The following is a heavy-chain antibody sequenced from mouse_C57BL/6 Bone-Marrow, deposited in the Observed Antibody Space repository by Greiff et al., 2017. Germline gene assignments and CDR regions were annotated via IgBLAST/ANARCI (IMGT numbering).Heavy chain of an antibody. D-gene: IGHD3-2*02. Sequence: VQVVESGAELARPGASVTLSCKASGYTFTSYGISWVKQRTGQGLEWIGEIYPRSGNTYYNEKFKGKATLTADKSSSTAYMELRSLTSEDSAVXVCARDSSGYPYAMDYWGQGTSVTVSS. CDR2: IYPRSGNT. CDR1: GYTFTSYG. J-gene: IGHJ4*01. V-gene: IGHV1-81*01. CDR3: ARDSSGYPYAMDY.